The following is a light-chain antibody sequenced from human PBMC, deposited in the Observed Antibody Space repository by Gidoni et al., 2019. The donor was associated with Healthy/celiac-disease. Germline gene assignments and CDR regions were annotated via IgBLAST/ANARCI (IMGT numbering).Light chain of an antibody. CDR2: AAS. J-gene: IGKJ2*01. V-gene: IGKV1-39*01. CDR1: QSISSY. Sequence: DIQMNQSPSSLSASVGDRVTITCRASQSISSYLNWYQQKPGKAPKLLIYAASSLQSWVPSRFRGSGSGTYFTLTISSLQPEDFATYYCQHSYSTPRTFGQGTKLEIK. CDR3: QHSYSTPRT.